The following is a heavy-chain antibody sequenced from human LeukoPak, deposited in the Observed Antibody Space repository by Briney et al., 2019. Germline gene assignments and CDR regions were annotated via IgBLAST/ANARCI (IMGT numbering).Heavy chain of an antibody. V-gene: IGHV1-46*01. CDR3: ARDGYNPVDYYYYGMDV. J-gene: IGHJ6*02. CDR1: GYTFTRYY. D-gene: IGHD5-12*01. CDR2: INPSGGST. Sequence: GASVKVSCKAFGYTFTRYYMHWVRQAPGQGLEWMGIINPSGGSTNYAQKFQGRVTMTRDTSTSTVYMELSSLRSEDTAVYYCARDGYNPVDYYYYGMDVWGQGTTVTVSS.